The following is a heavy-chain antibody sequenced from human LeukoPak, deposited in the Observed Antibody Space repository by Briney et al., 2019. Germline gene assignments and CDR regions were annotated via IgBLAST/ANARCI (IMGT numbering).Heavy chain of an antibody. J-gene: IGHJ4*02. Sequence: GASVKVSCKVSGYTFTDYYMHWVQQAPGKGLEWMGLVDPEDGETIYAERFQGRVTITADTSTDTAYMELSSLRSEDTAVYYCATAPVIASFDYWGQGTLVTVSS. V-gene: IGHV1-69-2*01. CDR3: ATAPVIASFDY. CDR1: GYTFTDYY. CDR2: VDPEDGET. D-gene: IGHD3-22*01.